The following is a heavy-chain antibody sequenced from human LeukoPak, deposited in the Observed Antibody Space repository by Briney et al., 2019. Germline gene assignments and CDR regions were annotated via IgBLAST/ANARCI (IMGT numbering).Heavy chain of an antibody. D-gene: IGHD6-6*01. CDR3: ARERIYSSSPFSRRTSDYYYMDV. Sequence: SETLSLTCTVSGGSIRSYYWSWIRQPPGKGLEWIGYIYYSGSTTYNPSLKSRVTISVDTSKNQFSLKLSSVTAADTAVYFCARERIYSSSPFSRRTSDYYYMDVWGNGTAVIVSS. CDR2: IYYSGST. CDR1: GGSIRSYY. V-gene: IGHV4-59*01. J-gene: IGHJ6*03.